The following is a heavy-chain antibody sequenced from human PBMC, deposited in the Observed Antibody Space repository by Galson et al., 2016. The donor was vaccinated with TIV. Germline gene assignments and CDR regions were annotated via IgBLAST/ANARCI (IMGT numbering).Heavy chain of an antibody. Sequence: SVKVSCKASGLTFSSYAVSWVRQAPGQGLEWVGGIIPIFGTSNYAQRFQGRVTITTDESTADSTSTAYMELSSLRSEDTAVYYCAKSIGGYSFGYFHYWGQGTLVTVSS. D-gene: IGHD5-18*01. J-gene: IGHJ4*02. CDR2: IIPIFGTS. V-gene: IGHV1-69*05. CDR1: GLTFSSYA. CDR3: AKSIGGYSFGYFHY.